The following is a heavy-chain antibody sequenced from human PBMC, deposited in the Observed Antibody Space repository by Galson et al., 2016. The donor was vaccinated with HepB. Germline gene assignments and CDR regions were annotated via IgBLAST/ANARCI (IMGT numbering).Heavy chain of an antibody. CDR2: ITTTGGTI. J-gene: IGHJ3*02. V-gene: IGHV3-48*04. D-gene: IGHD6-19*01. CDR3: ARAVLRNGSGWGRALDI. CDR1: GFTFNSYN. Sequence: LRLSCAASGFTFNSYNMNWVRRTPGKGLEWISYITTTGGTIYYADSVKGRFTISRDNAKNSLYLQLNSLRVEDTAMYYCARAVLRNGSGWGRALDIWGQGTMVTVSS.